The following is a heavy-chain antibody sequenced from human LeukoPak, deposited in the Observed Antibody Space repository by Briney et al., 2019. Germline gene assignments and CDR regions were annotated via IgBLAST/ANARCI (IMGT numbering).Heavy chain of an antibody. V-gene: IGHV5-51*01. CDR1: GYSFNTYW. J-gene: IGHJ3*02. D-gene: IGHD2-15*01. CDR2: IYPGDSDT. Sequence: GESLKISCKGSGYSFNTYWIAWVRQMPGKGLEWMGIIYPGDSDTRYSPPFQGQVSISDDKSINTAYLQWSSLKASDTAIYYCARRQYCSGGDCYSGAFDIWGQGTMVTVSS. CDR3: ARRQYCSGGDCYSGAFDI.